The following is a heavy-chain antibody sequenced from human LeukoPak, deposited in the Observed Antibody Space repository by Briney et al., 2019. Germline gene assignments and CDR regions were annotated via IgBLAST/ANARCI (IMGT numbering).Heavy chain of an antibody. V-gene: IGHV3-30*18. D-gene: IGHD3-22*01. CDR3: AKDPYYDSSGYFQH. CDR1: GFTFSSYG. CDR2: ISYDGSNK. Sequence: GGSLRLSCAASGFTFSSYGMHWVRQAPGKGLEWVAVISYDGSNKYYADSVRGRFTISRDNSKNALYLQMNSLRAEDTAVYYCAKDPYYDSSGYFQHWGQGTLVTVSS. J-gene: IGHJ1*01.